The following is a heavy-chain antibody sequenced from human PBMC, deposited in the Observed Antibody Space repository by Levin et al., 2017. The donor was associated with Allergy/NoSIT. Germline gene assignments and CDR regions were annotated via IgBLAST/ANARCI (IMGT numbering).Heavy chain of an antibody. CDR2: ISSSSSYI. Sequence: PGGSLRLSCAASGFTFSSYSMNWVRQAPGKGLEWVSSISSSSSYIYYADSVKGRFTISRDNAKNSLYLQMNSLRAEDTAVYYCARDLNKKRMPLDYWGQGTLVTVSS. CDR1: GFTFSSYS. J-gene: IGHJ4*02. V-gene: IGHV3-21*01. D-gene: IGHD2-2*01. CDR3: ARDLNKKRMPLDY.